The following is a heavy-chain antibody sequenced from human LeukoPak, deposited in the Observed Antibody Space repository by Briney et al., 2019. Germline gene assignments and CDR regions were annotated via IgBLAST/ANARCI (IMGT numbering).Heavy chain of an antibody. Sequence: SQTLSLTCAVYSGSFSGYYWSWIRQPPGKGLEWIGEIYHSGSTNYNPSLKSRVTISVDTSKNQFSLKLSSVTAADTAVYYCARGFATMVRGVVLDFWGQGTLVTVSS. CDR3: ARGFATMVRGVVLDF. CDR1: SGSFSGYY. D-gene: IGHD3-10*01. J-gene: IGHJ4*02. CDR2: IYHSGST. V-gene: IGHV4-34*01.